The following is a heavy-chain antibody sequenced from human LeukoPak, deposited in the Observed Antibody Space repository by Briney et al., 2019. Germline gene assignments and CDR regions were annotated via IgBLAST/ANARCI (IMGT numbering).Heavy chain of an antibody. Sequence: SETLSPTCTVSGGSISSSSYYWGWIRQPPGKGLEWIGSIYYSGSTYYNPSLKSRVTISVDTSKNQFSLKLSSVTAADTAVYYCAREGPIPRYGYQAADCWGQGTLVTVSS. CDR2: IYYSGST. D-gene: IGHD5-24*01. CDR3: AREGPIPRYGYQAADC. V-gene: IGHV4-39*07. J-gene: IGHJ4*02. CDR1: GGSISSSSYY.